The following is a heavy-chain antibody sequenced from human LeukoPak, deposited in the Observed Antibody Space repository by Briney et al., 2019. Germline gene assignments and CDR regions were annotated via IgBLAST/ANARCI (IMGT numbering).Heavy chain of an antibody. J-gene: IGHJ3*02. D-gene: IGHD6-19*01. CDR3: ARDSSGWYPEEFDAFDI. Sequence: PSETLSLTCTVSGGSISSYYWSWIRQPPGKGLEWIGYIYYSGSTNYNPSLKSRVTISVDTSKNQFSLKLSSVTAADTAVYYCARDSSGWYPEEFDAFDIWGQGTMVTVSS. CDR1: GGSISSYY. V-gene: IGHV4-59*12. CDR2: IYYSGST.